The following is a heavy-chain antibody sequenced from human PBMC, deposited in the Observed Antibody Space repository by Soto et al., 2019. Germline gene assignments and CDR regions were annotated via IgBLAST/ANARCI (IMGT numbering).Heavy chain of an antibody. Sequence: EVQLVESGGGWVKPGGSLRLSCAASGFSFSNGWMSWVRQAPGKGLELVGRIKSKIHGGTTDYAAHVKGRFTISRDDSKNTLYLQMHSLQTEDTAVYYCSTDEWEWGQGTLVTVSS. D-gene: IGHD1-26*01. CDR2: IKSKIHGGTT. J-gene: IGHJ4*02. CDR3: STDEWE. CDR1: GFSFSNGW. V-gene: IGHV3-15*05.